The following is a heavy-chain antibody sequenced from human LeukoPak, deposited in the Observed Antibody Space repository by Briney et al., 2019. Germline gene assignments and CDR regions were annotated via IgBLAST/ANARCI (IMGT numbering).Heavy chain of an antibody. CDR2: ISGSGAGT. CDR3: AKEVTTPYFDY. D-gene: IGHD4-17*01. J-gene: IGHJ4*02. CDR1: GFTFSSCA. V-gene: IGHV3-23*01. Sequence: TGGSLRLSCAASGFTFSSCAMSWVRQAPGKGLEWVAGISGSGAGTYYADSVKGRFTISRDNSKNTLYLQMNSLRAEDTAVYYCAKEVTTPYFDYWGQGSLVTVSS.